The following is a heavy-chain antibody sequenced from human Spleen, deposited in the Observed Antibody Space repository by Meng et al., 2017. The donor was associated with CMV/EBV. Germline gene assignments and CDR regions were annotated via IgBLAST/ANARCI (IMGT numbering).Heavy chain of an antibody. D-gene: IGHD2-8*01. V-gene: IGHV3-9*01. J-gene: IGHJ6*02. CDR3: AKDRGYCADGVCYTRYYGLDV. Sequence: SLKISCAASGFTFDDYAMHWVRQAPRKGLEWVSGVSRNSGSMAYADSVKGRFTISRDNAKNSLYLQMNSLRPEDTALYYCAKDRGYCADGVCYTRYYGLDVWGQGTTVTVSS. CDR1: GFTFDDYA. CDR2: VSRNSGSM.